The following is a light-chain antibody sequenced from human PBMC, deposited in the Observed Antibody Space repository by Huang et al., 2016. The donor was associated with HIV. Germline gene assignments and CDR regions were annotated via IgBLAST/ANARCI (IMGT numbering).Light chain of an antibody. J-gene: IGKJ3*01. CDR1: QSIRRY. V-gene: IGKV1-39*01. CDR2: AAS. CDR3: QQSYSIPFP. Sequence: DIQMTQSPSSLSASVGDRVTITCRASQSIRRYLNWYQQKPGKAPKLLIYAASNLQSGVPSRLSGSGSGTDFTLSISSLQPEEFATYDCQQSYSIPFPFGPGTKVDIK.